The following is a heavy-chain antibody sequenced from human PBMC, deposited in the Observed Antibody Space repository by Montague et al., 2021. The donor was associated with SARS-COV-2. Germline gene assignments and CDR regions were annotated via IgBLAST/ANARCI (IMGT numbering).Heavy chain of an antibody. D-gene: IGHD2-15*01. CDR2: QRYSAST. CDR1: GGSISSYYHY. Sequence: SETLSLTCTVSGGSISSYYHYWGWMRPPPGQGLVWIVTQRYSASTCLTPSLKSRVTISVDTTQNPLTLNPRSVTAAATAVYFSGIGILSATAYPFDCWGPGTLVTVSS. V-gene: IGHV4-39*06. J-gene: IGHJ4*02. CDR3: GIGILSATAYPFDC.